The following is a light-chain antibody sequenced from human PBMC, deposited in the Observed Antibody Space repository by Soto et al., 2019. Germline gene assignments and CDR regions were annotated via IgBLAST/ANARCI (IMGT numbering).Light chain of an antibody. V-gene: IGLV3-25*02. CDR1: ALPKQY. CDR3: QSADSSGGFRGV. J-gene: IGLJ1*01. Sequence: SGLTQPPSVSLSPGQTARITCSGDALPKQYAYWYQQKPGQAPVLVIYKDSGRPPGIPERFSGSSSGTTVTLTISGVQAEAEADYYCQSADSSGGFRGVFGAGTKVTVL. CDR2: KDS.